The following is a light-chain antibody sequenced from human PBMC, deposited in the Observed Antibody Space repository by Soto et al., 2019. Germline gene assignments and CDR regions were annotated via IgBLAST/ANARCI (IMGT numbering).Light chain of an antibody. V-gene: IGLV2-14*01. CDR2: EVS. CDR1: SSDVGGYNY. CDR3: SSYTSSSTVV. J-gene: IGLJ1*01. Sequence: QSALTQPASLSGSPGQSITISCTGTSSDVGGYNYVSWYQHHPGKAPKLIIYEVSNRPSGASNRFSGSKSGNTASLTISGLQADDEADYYCSSYTSSSTVVFGIGTKVTVL.